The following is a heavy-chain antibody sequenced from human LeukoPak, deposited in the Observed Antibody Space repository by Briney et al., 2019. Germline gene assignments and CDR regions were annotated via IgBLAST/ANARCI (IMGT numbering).Heavy chain of an antibody. CDR3: ARGPSSRAASGTD. J-gene: IGHJ4*02. Sequence: PSETLSLTCAVYGGSFSGYYWSWIRQPPGKGLEWNGEINHSGSTNYNPSLKSRVTISVDTSKNQFSLKLSSVTAADSAVYYCARGPSSRAASGTDWGQGTLVTVSS. CDR2: INHSGST. CDR1: GGSFSGYY. V-gene: IGHV4-34*01. D-gene: IGHD6-13*01.